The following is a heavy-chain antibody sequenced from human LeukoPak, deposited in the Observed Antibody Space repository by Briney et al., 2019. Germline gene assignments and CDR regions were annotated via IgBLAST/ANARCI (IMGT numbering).Heavy chain of an antibody. D-gene: IGHD3-3*01. V-gene: IGHV4-4*02. Sequence: KASETLSLTCGVSGGSVINTNWWTWVRQPPGKGLEWIGEVHLDGRTNYNPSLESRPTMSVDVSENQVSLKLTSVTAADTAVYYCAREGGFYRPLDYSGQGTLVTVSS. J-gene: IGHJ4*02. CDR1: GGSVINTNW. CDR2: VHLDGRT. CDR3: AREGGFYRPLDY.